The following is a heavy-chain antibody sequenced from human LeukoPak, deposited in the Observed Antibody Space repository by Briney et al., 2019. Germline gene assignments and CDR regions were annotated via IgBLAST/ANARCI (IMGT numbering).Heavy chain of an antibody. CDR2: ISGSGGST. CDR1: GFTFSSYA. V-gene: IGHV3-23*01. J-gene: IGHJ4*02. D-gene: IGHD6-13*01. Sequence: PGGSLRLSCAASGFTFSSYAMSWVRQAPGKGPEWVSAISGSGGSTYYADSVKGRFTISRDNSKNTLYLQMNSLRAEDTAVYYCAKCSSSSWYAFDYWGQGTLVTVSS. CDR3: AKCSSSSWYAFDY.